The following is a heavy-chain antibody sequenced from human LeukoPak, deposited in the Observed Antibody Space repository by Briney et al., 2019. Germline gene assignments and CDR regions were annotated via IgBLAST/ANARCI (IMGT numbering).Heavy chain of an antibody. Sequence: GGSLRLSRAASGFTFSSYWMTWVRQAPGKGLEWVANIKQDGSEKYYVDSVKGRFTISRDNAKNPLYLQMNSLRAEDTAVYYCAREARFDWLLSPFDYWGQGTLVTVSS. D-gene: IGHD3-9*01. V-gene: IGHV3-7*01. CDR1: GFTFSSYW. J-gene: IGHJ4*02. CDR3: AREARFDWLLSPFDY. CDR2: IKQDGSEK.